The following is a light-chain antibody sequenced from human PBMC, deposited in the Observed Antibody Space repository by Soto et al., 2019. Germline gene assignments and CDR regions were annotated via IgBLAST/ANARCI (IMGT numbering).Light chain of an antibody. CDR2: SNN. J-gene: IGLJ2*01. V-gene: IGLV1-44*01. Sequence: QSVLTQPPSASGTPGQRVTSSCSGSSSNIGSNTVNWYQQLPGTAPKLLIYSNNQRPSGVPDRFSGSKSGTSASLAISGLQSEDEADYYCAAWDDSLNGRGVFGGGTKVTVL. CDR1: SSNIGSNT. CDR3: AAWDDSLNGRGV.